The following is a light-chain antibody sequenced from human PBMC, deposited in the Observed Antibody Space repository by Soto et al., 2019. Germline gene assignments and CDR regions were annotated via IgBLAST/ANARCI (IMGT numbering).Light chain of an antibody. CDR1: QRFSSS. J-gene: IGKJ1*01. V-gene: IGKV3-15*01. CDR2: GAS. Sequence: EIVMTQSPATLSVSPGERATLSCRASQRFSSSLAWYQHKPGQAPRLLLYGASTRATGIPARFSGSGSGTEFTLTISSLQSEDLAVYYCQQYKNWLTWTFGQGTKVEI. CDR3: QQYKNWLTWT.